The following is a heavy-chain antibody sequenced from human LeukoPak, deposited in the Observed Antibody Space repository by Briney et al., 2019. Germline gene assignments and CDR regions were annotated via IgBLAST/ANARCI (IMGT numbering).Heavy chain of an antibody. CDR3: ARRGSGWYFYY. V-gene: IGHV3-7*01. CDR2: IKQDGSEK. J-gene: IGHJ4*02. Sequence: AGSLRSSCAASGFNFSSYWMSWVRQAPGQGLEWVANIKQDGSEKYYVDSVKGRFTISRDNAKNSLYLQMNSLRAEDTAVYYCARRGSGWYFYYWGQGTLVTVSS. CDR1: GFNFSSYW. D-gene: IGHD6-19*01.